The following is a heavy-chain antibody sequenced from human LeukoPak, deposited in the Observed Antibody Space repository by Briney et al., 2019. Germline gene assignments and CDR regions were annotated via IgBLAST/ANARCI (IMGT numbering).Heavy chain of an antibody. V-gene: IGHV1-46*01. CDR3: AGAVVAEQKGGFDY. CDR1: GYTFTNYY. D-gene: IGHD2-15*01. J-gene: IGHJ4*02. CDR2: INPSGGSA. Sequence: ASVKVSCKASGYTFTNYYTHWMRQAPGQGLEWMGIINPSGGSASYAQKFQGRVTMTRDTSTSTAYMELSSLRSEDMAVYYCAGAVVAEQKGGFDYWGQGTLVTVSS.